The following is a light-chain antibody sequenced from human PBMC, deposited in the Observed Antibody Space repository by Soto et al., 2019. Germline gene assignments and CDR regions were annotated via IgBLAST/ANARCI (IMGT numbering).Light chain of an antibody. CDR3: QHYGTSPWA. CDR1: QSVGRNY. J-gene: IGKJ1*01. V-gene: IGKV3-20*01. Sequence: EIVLTQFPGTLSLSPGERATLSCRASQSVGRNYVAWYQQKPGQAPRVIIYAASNRASGIPDRFSGSGSGSDFTLTISRPEPEDFAVYYCQHYGTSPWAFGQGTKVEIK. CDR2: AAS.